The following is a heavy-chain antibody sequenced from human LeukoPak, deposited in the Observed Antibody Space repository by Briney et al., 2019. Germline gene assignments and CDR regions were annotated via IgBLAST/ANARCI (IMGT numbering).Heavy chain of an antibody. D-gene: IGHD3-22*01. J-gene: IGHJ6*03. CDR2: ISAYNGNT. Sequence: GASVKVSCKASGYTFTSYGISWVRQAPGQGLEWMGWISAYNGNTNYAQKLQVRVTMTTDTSTSTAYMELRSLRSDDTAVYYCARLVYYDSSGYYYVVGGDYYYYMDVWGKGTTVTVSS. CDR3: ARLVYYDSSGYYYVVGGDYYYYMDV. V-gene: IGHV1-18*01. CDR1: GYTFTSYG.